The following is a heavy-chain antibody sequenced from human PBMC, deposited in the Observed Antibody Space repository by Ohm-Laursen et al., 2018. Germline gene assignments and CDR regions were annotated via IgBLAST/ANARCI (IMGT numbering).Heavy chain of an antibody. Sequence: SLRLSCSASGFTFSGYAMSWVRQAPGKGLGWVSYITSSGDAVFYTDSVKGRFTISRDNAKNSLYLQMNSLRAEDTAVYYCAREKYSSGWTVYYYYGIDVWGQGTTVTVSS. CDR2: ITSSGDAV. CDR1: GFTFSGYA. CDR3: AREKYSSGWTVYYYYGIDV. D-gene: IGHD6-19*01. J-gene: IGHJ6*02. V-gene: IGHV3-48*01.